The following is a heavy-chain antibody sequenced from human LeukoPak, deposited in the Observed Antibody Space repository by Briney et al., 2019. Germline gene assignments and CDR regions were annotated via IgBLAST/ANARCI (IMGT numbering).Heavy chain of an antibody. J-gene: IGHJ4*02. V-gene: IGHV3-30*18. CDR2: ISYDGSSK. CDR1: GFTFSSYG. D-gene: IGHD3-10*01. Sequence: GGSLRLSCAASGFTFSSYGMHWVRQAPGKGLEWVAVISYDGSSKYYADSVKGRFTISRDNSKNTLYLQMNSLRAEDTAVYYCAKDLTYYGSGSYYAGGFDYWGQGTLVTVSS. CDR3: AKDLTYYGSGSYYAGGFDY.